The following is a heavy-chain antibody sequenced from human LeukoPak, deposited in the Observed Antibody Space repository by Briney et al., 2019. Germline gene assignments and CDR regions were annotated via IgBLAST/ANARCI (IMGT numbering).Heavy chain of an antibody. J-gene: IGHJ6*03. Sequence: PSETLSLTCTVSGGSISSYYWSWIRQPPGKGLEWIGYIYYSGSTNYNPSLKSRVTISVDTSKNQFSLKLSSVTAADTAAYYCARVSGDYYYYYMDVWGKGTTVTVSS. CDR3: ARVSGDYYYYYMDV. CDR1: GGSISSYY. CDR2: IYYSGST. V-gene: IGHV4-59*01. D-gene: IGHD2-15*01.